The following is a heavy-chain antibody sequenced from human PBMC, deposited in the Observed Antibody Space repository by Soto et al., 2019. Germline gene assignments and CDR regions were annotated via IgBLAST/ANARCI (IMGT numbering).Heavy chain of an antibody. Sequence: PSETLSLTCTVSGGSISNFYWSWIRQPPGKGLEWIGYIYYTGNTYYNPSLKSRVTISVDTSKNQFSLKLSSVTAADTAVYYCARSDFWSGYYTDYWGQGTLVTVPQ. D-gene: IGHD3-3*01. J-gene: IGHJ4*02. CDR2: IYYTGNT. CDR3: ARSDFWSGYYTDY. V-gene: IGHV4-59*08. CDR1: GGSISNFY.